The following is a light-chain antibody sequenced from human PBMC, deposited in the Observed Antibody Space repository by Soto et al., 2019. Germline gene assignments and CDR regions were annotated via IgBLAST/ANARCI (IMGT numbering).Light chain of an antibody. J-gene: IGKJ4*01. CDR2: AAS. V-gene: IGKV1-39*01. CDR1: QSIGDN. Sequence: EIQMTQSPYSLSASVGDRYTITCRASQSIGDNLNWYQQKPGTAPNLLIYAASSLQSGVPSRFIGSSSGREFTLTISNLQPEDFVSFCCQQSFNTPPTFGGGTKMDIK. CDR3: QQSFNTPPT.